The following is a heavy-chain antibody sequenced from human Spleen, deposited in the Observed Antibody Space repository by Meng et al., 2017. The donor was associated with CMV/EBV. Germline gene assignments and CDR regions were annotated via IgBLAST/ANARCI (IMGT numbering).Heavy chain of an antibody. CDR3: VREYCGGDCSFANFYFDN. J-gene: IGHJ4*02. V-gene: IGHV1-46*01. Sequence: APVNFSCEASGYTFSNYYIHWVRQAPGQGLEWMGLISPSDGSTIYAQKFQGRVTMTRETSTSTVYMELRSLRSDDTAIYYCVREYCGGDCSFANFYFDNWGQGTLVTVSS. D-gene: IGHD2-21*01. CDR2: ISPSDGST. CDR1: GYTFSNYY.